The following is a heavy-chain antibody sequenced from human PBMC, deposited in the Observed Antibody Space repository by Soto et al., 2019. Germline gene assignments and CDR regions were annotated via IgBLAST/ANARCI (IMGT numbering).Heavy chain of an antibody. CDR1: GDIFSSYT. V-gene: IGHV1-69*02. Sequence: QVQLVQSGAEVKKPGSSVKVSCKASGDIFSSYTISWVRQAPGQGLEWMGRIIPILDIATYAQKFQGRVTITADKSTSTAYMDLSSLRSEDTAVYFCATKQPFFFDSWGQGTLVTDSS. CDR3: ATKQPFFFDS. J-gene: IGHJ4*02. D-gene: IGHD1-1*01. CDR2: IIPILDIA.